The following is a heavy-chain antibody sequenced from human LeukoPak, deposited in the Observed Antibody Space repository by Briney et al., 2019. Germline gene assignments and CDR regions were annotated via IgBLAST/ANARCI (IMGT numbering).Heavy chain of an antibody. D-gene: IGHD2-2*01. J-gene: IGHJ3*02. CDR1: GGSFSGYY. Sequence: SETLSLTCAVYGGSFSGYYWSWIRQPPGEGLEWIGEINHSGSTNYNPSLKSRVTISVDTSKNQFSLKLSSVTAADTAVYYCARVAYCSSTSCYLDAFDIWGQGTMVTVSS. CDR3: ARVAYCSSTSCYLDAFDI. CDR2: INHSGST. V-gene: IGHV4-34*01.